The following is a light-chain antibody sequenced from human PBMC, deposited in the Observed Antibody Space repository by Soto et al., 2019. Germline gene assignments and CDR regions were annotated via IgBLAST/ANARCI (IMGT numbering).Light chain of an antibody. J-gene: IGLJ3*02. CDR1: SGDVGHYNY. V-gene: IGLV2-14*01. CDR3: TSYTTGRIGV. Sequence: QSALTQPASVSGSPGQSITISCTGSSGDVGHYNYVSWYQQHPGKAPKLIIYEVTNRPSGVSNRFSGSKSGNTASLIISGLQAEDEADYYCTSYTTGRIGVFGGGTMVTVL. CDR2: EVT.